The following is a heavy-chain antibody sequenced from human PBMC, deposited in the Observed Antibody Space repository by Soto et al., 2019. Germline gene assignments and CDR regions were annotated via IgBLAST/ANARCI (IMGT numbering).Heavy chain of an antibody. CDR1: GGSISSGYYY. CDR2: IYYSGNT. V-gene: IGHV4-30-4*01. CDR3: ARSGVTGIVIPSHWFDP. J-gene: IGHJ5*02. Sequence: TSETLSLTCSVSGGSISSGYYYWSWIRQPPGKGLEWIGNIYYSGNTYYNPSLKSRLIISIDTSKNQFSLKVGSVTAADTAVYYCARSGVTGIVIPSHWFDPWGQGTLVTVSS. D-gene: IGHD2-21*02.